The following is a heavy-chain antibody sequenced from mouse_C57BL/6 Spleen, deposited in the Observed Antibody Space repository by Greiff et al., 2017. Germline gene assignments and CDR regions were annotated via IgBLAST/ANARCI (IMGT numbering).Heavy chain of an antibody. Sequence: QVQLQQSGPGLVQPSPSLSITCTVSGFSLTSYGVHWVRQSPGKGLEWLGVIWSGGSTNYNAAFISRLGISKDNSKSQVFLKMNRLQADDTAIYYCARRTSDGYCWFAYWGQGTLVTVSA. CDR3: ARRTSDGYCWFAY. CDR2: IWSGGST. D-gene: IGHD2-3*01. V-gene: IGHV2-2*01. CDR1: GFSLTSYG. J-gene: IGHJ3*01.